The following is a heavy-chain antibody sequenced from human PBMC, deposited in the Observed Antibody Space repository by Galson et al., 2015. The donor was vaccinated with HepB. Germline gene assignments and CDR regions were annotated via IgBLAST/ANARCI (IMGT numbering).Heavy chain of an antibody. Sequence: SLRLSCAASGFTFSSYGMHWVRQAPGKGLEWVAVIWYDGSNKYYADSVKGRFTISRDNSKNTLYLQMNSLRAEDTAVYYCASWGSGYYPRSWGQGTLVTVSS. V-gene: IGHV3-33*01. J-gene: IGHJ4*02. CDR2: IWYDGSNK. CDR1: GFTFSSYG. CDR3: ASWGSGYYPRS. D-gene: IGHD3-22*01.